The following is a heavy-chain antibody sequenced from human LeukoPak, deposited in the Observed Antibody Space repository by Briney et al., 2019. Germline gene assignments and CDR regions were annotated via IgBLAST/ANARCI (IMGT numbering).Heavy chain of an antibody. CDR2: IYTSGST. J-gene: IGHJ3*02. D-gene: IGHD3-3*01. Sequence: NTSETLSLTCTVSGGSISSYYWSWIRQPAGKGLEWIGRIYTSGSTNYNPSLKSRVTMSVDTSKNQFSLKLSSVTAADTAVYYCARDTLEVLTIFGVAMFAFDIWGQGTMVTVSS. V-gene: IGHV4-4*07. CDR3: ARDTLEVLTIFGVAMFAFDI. CDR1: GGSISSYY.